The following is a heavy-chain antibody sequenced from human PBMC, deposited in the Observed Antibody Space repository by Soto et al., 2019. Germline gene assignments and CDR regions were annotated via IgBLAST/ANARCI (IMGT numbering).Heavy chain of an antibody. Sequence: SETLSLTCTVSGGSISSSAYYWGWIRQPPGKGLEWIGSIYYSGSTSYNPSLKSRVTISVDTSKTQFSLKLSSVTAADTAVYYCARHRYRYGTFDYWGQGTLVTVSS. CDR1: GGSISSSAYY. D-gene: IGHD5-18*01. J-gene: IGHJ4*02. V-gene: IGHV4-39*01. CDR3: ARHRYRYGTFDY. CDR2: IYYSGST.